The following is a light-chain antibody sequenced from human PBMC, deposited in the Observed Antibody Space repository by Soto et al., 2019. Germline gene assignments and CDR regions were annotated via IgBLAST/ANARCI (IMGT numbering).Light chain of an antibody. CDR2: EVN. V-gene: IGLV2-23*02. CDR3: CSSVGGPNWV. Sequence: QSALTQPTSVSGSTGQSIAISCTGTSSDVGGYDRVSWYQQHPGEAPTLMIYEVNKRPSGVSDRFSGSKSGNTASLTISGLQAEDEADYYCCSSVGGPNWVFGGGTKLTVL. J-gene: IGLJ3*02. CDR1: SSDVGGYDR.